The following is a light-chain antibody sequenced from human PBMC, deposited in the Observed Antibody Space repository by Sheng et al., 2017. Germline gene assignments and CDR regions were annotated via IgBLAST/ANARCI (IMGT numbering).Light chain of an antibody. CDR1: NIGSKS. Sequence: YVLTQAPSVSVAPGKTARISCGGDNIGSKSVHWYQQRPGQAPLLVIYNDGDRPSGIPERFSGSNSGNTATLTFSRVEAGDEADYYCQVWDSGSVIFGGGPKLTVL. CDR2: NDG. V-gene: IGLV3-21*04. J-gene: IGLJ2*01. CDR3: QVWDSGSVI.